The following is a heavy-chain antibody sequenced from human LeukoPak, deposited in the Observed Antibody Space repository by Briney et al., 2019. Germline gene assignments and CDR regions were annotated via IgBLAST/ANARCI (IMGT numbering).Heavy chain of an antibody. D-gene: IGHD2-15*01. CDR1: GYTFTSYG. Sequence: ASVKVSCKASGYTFTSYGISWVRQAPGQGLEWMGWISAYNGNTNYAQKLQGRVTMTTDTSTSTAYMELRSLRSGDTAVYYCARELAASSWYGMDVWGQGTTVTVSS. J-gene: IGHJ6*02. V-gene: IGHV1-18*01. CDR2: ISAYNGNT. CDR3: ARELAASSWYGMDV.